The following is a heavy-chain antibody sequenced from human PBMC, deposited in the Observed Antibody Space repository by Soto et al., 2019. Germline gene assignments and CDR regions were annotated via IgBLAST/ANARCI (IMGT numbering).Heavy chain of an antibody. J-gene: IGHJ4*02. CDR3: ARVYSSSPTKSKPEYYFDY. CDR2: IIPIFGTA. Sequence: GASVKVSCKASGGTFSSYAISWVRQAPGQGLEWMGGIIPIFGTANYAQKFQGRVTITADESTSTAYMELSSLRSEDTAVYYCARVYSSSPTKSKPEYYFDYWGQGTLVTVS. CDR1: GGTFSSYA. D-gene: IGHD6-6*01. V-gene: IGHV1-69*13.